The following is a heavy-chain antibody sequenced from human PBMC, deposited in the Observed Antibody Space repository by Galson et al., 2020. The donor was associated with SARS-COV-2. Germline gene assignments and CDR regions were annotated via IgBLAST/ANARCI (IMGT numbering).Heavy chain of an antibody. Sequence: ASVKVSCKASGYTFTDYYMHWVRQAPGQGLEWMGWINPNSGGTNYAQKFQGRVTMTRDMSTSTAYMELSRLRSDDTAVYYCARDQGGGSYRLGFGYWGQGTLVTVSS. J-gene: IGHJ4*02. CDR1: GYTFTDYY. CDR3: ARDQGGGSYRLGFGY. CDR2: INPNSGGT. V-gene: IGHV1-2*02. D-gene: IGHD1-26*01.